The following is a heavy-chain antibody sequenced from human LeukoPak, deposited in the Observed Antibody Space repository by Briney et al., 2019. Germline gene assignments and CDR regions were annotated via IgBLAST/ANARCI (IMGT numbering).Heavy chain of an antibody. J-gene: IGHJ4*02. V-gene: IGHV4-59*08. Sequence: SETLSLTCTVSGGSIRSYYWSWIRQPPGKGLEWIGYIYYSGSSNYNPSLKSRVTISVDTSKNQFSLKLSSVTAADTAVYYCARLGGYSSSWYYFDYWGQGTLVTVSS. CDR1: GGSIRSYY. D-gene: IGHD6-13*01. CDR2: IYYSGSS. CDR3: ARLGGYSSSWYYFDY.